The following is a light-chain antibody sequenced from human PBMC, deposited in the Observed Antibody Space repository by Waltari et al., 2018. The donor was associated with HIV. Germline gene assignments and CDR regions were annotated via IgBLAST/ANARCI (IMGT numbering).Light chain of an antibody. CDR2: MTS. J-gene: IGKJ2*01. CDR1: QNIDNW. V-gene: IGKV1-5*03. CDR3: QQYSTHYG. Sequence: IQMTQSPSHLSASVGDAVILTCRASQNIDNWLAGDQQRPGRAPKLLMSMTSVLESGVPSRFRGSGSGTAFTLTISSLQPDDFGTYYCQQYSTHYGFGQGTRVE.